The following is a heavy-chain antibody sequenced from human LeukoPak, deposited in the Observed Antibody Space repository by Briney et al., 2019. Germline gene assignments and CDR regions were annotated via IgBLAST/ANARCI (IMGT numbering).Heavy chain of an antibody. D-gene: IGHD6-13*01. J-gene: IGHJ4*02. Sequence: GGSLRHSCAASGFTFSSYGMHWVRQAPGKGLEWVAVISYDGSNKYYADSVKGRFTISRDNSKNTLYLQMNSLRAEDTAVYYCAKPMHAAAGNYYFDYWGQGTLVTVSS. CDR2: ISYDGSNK. V-gene: IGHV3-30*18. CDR1: GFTFSSYG. CDR3: AKPMHAAAGNYYFDY.